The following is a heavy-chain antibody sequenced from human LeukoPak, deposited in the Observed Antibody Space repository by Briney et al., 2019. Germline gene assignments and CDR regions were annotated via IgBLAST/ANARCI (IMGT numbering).Heavy chain of an antibody. Sequence: ASVKVSCKASGYTFTGYYMHWVRQAPGQGLEWMGWINPNSGGTNYAQKFQGRVTMTRDTSISTAYMELSRLRSDDTAVYYCARERYCSSTSCYTESDAFDIWGQRTMVTVSS. CDR2: INPNSGGT. CDR3: ARERYCSSTSCYTESDAFDI. D-gene: IGHD2-2*02. CDR1: GYTFTGYY. V-gene: IGHV1-2*02. J-gene: IGHJ3*02.